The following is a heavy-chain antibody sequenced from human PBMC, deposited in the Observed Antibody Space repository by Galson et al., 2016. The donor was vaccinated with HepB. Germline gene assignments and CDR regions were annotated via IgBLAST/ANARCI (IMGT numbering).Heavy chain of an antibody. CDR3: AVYTSSLFTEWYFHL. V-gene: IGHV2-5*02. D-gene: IGHD2-2*02. CDR2: IHWDHDK. CDR1: GFSLDSSGVA. Sequence: PALVKPTQTLTLTCTFSGFSLDSSGVAVGWIRQPPGEALQWLALIHWDHDKRYNSSLESRLTITRDTSNDQVVLTMTNMDPVDTATYFCAVYTSSLFTEWYFHLWGRGTLVTVSS. J-gene: IGHJ2*01.